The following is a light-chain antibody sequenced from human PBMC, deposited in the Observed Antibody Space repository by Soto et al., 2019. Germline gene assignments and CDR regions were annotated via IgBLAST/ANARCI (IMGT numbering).Light chain of an antibody. CDR2: NTN. CDR3: CSYAGSYAYA. CDR1: SGSVSTTHY. V-gene: IGLV8-61*01. Sequence: QTVVTQEPSFSVSPGGTVTLTCGLSSGSVSTTHYSTWYQQTPGQAPRTLMYNTNTRSSGVPDRFSGSKSGNTASLTISGLQTDDEADYYCCSYAGSYAYAFGGGTKLTVL. J-gene: IGLJ2*01.